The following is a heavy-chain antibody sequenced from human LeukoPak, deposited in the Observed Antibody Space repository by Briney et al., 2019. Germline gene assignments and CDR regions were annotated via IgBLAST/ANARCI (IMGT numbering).Heavy chain of an antibody. V-gene: IGHV3-23*01. CDR1: GFTFTSYA. Sequence: PGGSLRLSCAASGFTFTSYAMSWVRQAPGKGLEWVSGISGSGGITDYADSVKGRFTISRDRSKNTLYLQMNSLRAEDTAVYYCAQLTGYYMPFLTYWGQGTLVTVSS. D-gene: IGHD3-9*01. CDR2: ISGSGGIT. CDR3: AQLTGYYMPFLTY. J-gene: IGHJ4*02.